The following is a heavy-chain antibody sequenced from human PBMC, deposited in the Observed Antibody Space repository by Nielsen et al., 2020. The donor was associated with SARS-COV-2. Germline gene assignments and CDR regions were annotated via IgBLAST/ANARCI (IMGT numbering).Heavy chain of an antibody. CDR3: ARDGRIGYGVHLDY. V-gene: IGHV3-23*01. CDR1: GFTFSAYA. J-gene: IGHJ4*02. D-gene: IGHD5-12*01. CDR2: VSGDSVGTT. Sequence: GGSLRLSCATSGFTFSAYAMIWVRQAAGKGLEWVSAVSGDSVGTTFYADSAKGRFTISRDNSKNTLYLQMNGLRAEDTAVYYCARDGRIGYGVHLDYWGQGTPVTVSS.